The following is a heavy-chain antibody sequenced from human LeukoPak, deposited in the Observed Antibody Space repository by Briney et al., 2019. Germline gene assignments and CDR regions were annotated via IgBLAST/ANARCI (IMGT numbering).Heavy chain of an antibody. V-gene: IGHV3-23*01. CDR3: ARVLRGDWFDP. Sequence: GESLRLSCAASGFTFSSYAMSWVRQAPGKGLEWVSTITDIHDITYNADFVKGRFTISRDNSKNTLYLQMNSLRVEDTALYYCARVLRGDWFDPWGQGTLVTVSS. D-gene: IGHD3-10*01. CDR2: ITDIHDIT. CDR1: GFTFSSYA. J-gene: IGHJ5*02.